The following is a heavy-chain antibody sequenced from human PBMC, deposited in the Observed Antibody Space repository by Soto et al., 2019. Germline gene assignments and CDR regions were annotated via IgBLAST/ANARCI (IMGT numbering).Heavy chain of an antibody. CDR2: IYHSGST. D-gene: IGHD2-2*01. Sequence: QLQLQESGSGLVKPSQTLSLTCAVSGGSISSGGYSWSWIRQPPGMGLEWIGYIYHSGSTYYNPSLKSRVTISVDRSKNQFSLKLSSVTAADTAVYYCARGRGGGVLVPAAIGGHYDYWGQGTLVTVSS. J-gene: IGHJ4*02. CDR3: ARGRGGGVLVPAAIGGHYDY. CDR1: GGSISSGGYS. V-gene: IGHV4-30-2*01.